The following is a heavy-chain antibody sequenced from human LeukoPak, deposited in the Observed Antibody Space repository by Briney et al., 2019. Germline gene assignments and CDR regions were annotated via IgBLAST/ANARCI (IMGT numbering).Heavy chain of an antibody. J-gene: IGHJ4*02. CDR2: ISPNSGGT. CDR3: AGSTKWELLLFDY. D-gene: IGHD1-26*01. V-gene: IGHV1-2*02. CDR1: GYTFTGYY. Sequence: GASVKVSCKASGYTFTGYYMHWVRQAPGQGLEWMGWISPNSGGTNYAQKFQGRVTMTRDTSISTAYMELSRLRSDDTAVYYCAGSTKWELLLFDYWGQGTLVTVSS.